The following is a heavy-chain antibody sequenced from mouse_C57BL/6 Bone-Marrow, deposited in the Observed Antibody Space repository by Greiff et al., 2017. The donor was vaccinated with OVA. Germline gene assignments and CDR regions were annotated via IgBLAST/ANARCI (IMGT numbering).Heavy chain of an antibody. Sequence: VQLQQSGAELVRPGASVTLSCTASGFNIKDDYMHWVKQRPEQGLEWIGWIDPENGDTEYASKFQGKATITADTSSNTAYLQLSSLTSEDTAVYYCTTDGYYEIFAYWGQGTLVTVSA. V-gene: IGHV14-4*01. D-gene: IGHD2-3*01. CDR2: IDPENGDT. CDR1: GFNIKDDY. CDR3: TTDGYYEIFAY. J-gene: IGHJ3*01.